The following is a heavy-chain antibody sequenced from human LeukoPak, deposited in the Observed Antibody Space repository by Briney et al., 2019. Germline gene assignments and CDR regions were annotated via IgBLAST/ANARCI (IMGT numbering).Heavy chain of an antibody. CDR3: ARVVGTDEGADY. CDR1: GFTFRNYW. J-gene: IGHJ4*02. CDR2: IKPDGSEK. V-gene: IGHV3-7*04. Sequence: GGSLRLSCAASGFTFRNYWMNWVRQAPGKGLEWVANIKPDGSEKRYVDSVKGRFTISRDNAKNSLYLQMNSLRAEDTAVYYCARVVGTDEGADYWGQGTRVTVSS. D-gene: IGHD1-7*01.